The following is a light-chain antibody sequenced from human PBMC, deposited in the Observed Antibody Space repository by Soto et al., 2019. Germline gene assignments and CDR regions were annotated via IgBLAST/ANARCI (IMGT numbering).Light chain of an antibody. Sequence: QTVVTQEPSFSVSPGRTVTLTCGLSSGSVSTSYYPSWYQQTPGQAPRTLIYSTNTRSSGVPDRFSGSILGNKAALTITGAQADDESDYYCVLYMGSGFVVFGGGTQLTVL. CDR1: SGSVSTSYY. CDR3: VLYMGSGFVV. CDR2: STN. J-gene: IGLJ2*01. V-gene: IGLV8-61*01.